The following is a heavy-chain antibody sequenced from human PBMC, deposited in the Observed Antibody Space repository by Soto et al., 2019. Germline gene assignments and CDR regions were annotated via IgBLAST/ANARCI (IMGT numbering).Heavy chain of an antibody. Sequence: ASVKVSCKASGYTFTGSYLHWVRQTPGQGLEWMGWLNPNSGATKYTQKFQGRVTMTRDTSISTAYMEFSRLTSDDTAVYYCAIDPHYYDNSVSDYWDQGTLVTVSS. V-gene: IGHV1-2*02. D-gene: IGHD3-22*01. J-gene: IGHJ4*02. CDR3: AIDPHYYDNSVSDY. CDR1: GYTFTGSY. CDR2: LNPNSGAT.